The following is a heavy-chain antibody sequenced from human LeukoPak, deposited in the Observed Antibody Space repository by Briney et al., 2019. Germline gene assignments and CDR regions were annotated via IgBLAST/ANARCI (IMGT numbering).Heavy chain of an antibody. J-gene: IGHJ4*02. CDR2: FDPEDGET. D-gene: IGHD1-7*01. CDR3: ATDPGITGTTGPLDY. CDR1: GYTLTELS. V-gene: IGHV1-24*01. Sequence: ASVKVSCKVSGYTLTELSMHWVRQAPGKGLEWMGGFDPEDGETIYAQKFQGRVTMTEDASTDTAYMELSSLRSEDTAVYYCATDPGITGTTGPLDYWGQGTLVTVSS.